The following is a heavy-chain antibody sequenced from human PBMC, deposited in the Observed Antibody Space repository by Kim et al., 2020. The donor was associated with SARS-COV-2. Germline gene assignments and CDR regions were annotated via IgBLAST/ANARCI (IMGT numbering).Heavy chain of an antibody. CDR3: VRNRGFNSFDY. CDR2: IKQDGSVK. Sequence: GGTLRLSCAASGFTFTTYWMTWVRQAPGKGLEWVANIKQDGSVKSYVDSVRGGFTISRDNAKTSLYLQMNSLRDEDTAVYYCVRNRGFNSFDYWGQGTLVTVSS. J-gene: IGHJ4*02. V-gene: IGHV3-7*01. CDR1: GFTFTTYW. D-gene: IGHD6-25*01.